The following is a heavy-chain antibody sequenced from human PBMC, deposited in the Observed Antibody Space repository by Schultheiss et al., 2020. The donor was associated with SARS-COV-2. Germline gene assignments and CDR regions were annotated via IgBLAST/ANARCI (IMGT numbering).Heavy chain of an antibody. CDR1: GFTFSSYS. V-gene: IGHV3-33*08. CDR2: IWYDGSNK. CDR3: ARAVLNYYFDY. J-gene: IGHJ4*02. D-gene: IGHD6-6*01. Sequence: GGSLRLSCAASGFTFSSYSMNWVRQAPGKGLEWVAVIWYDGSNKYYADSVKGRFTISRDNSKNTLYLQMNSLRAEDTAVYYCARAVLNYYFDYWGQGTLVTVSS.